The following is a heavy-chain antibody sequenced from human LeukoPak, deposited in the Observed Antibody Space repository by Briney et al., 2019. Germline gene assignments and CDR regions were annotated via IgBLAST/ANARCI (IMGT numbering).Heavy chain of an antibody. CDR1: GYSISSGYY. CDR3: ARDAVVPASLLDY. V-gene: IGHV4-38-2*02. D-gene: IGHD2-2*01. CDR2: IYHSGST. J-gene: IGHJ4*02. Sequence: SETLSLTCTVSGYSISSGYYWGWSRQPPGRGLGGTGSIYHSGSTYYNPSLKSRVTISVETSKNQSSLKLPCVTAADTAVYSCARDAVVPASLLDYWGQGTLVTVSS.